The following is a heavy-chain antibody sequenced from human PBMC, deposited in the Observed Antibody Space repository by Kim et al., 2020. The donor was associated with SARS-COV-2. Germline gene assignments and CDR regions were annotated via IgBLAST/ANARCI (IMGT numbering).Heavy chain of an antibody. V-gene: IGHV5-51*01. Sequence: GESLKISCKGSGYSFTSYWIGWVRQMPGKGLEWMGIIYPGDSDTRYSPSFQGQVTISADKSISTAYLQWSSLKASDTAMYYCARGKPFKSGSYLIDYWGQGTLVTVSS. CDR2: IYPGDSDT. CDR1: GYSFTSYW. CDR3: ARGKPFKSGSYLIDY. J-gene: IGHJ4*02. D-gene: IGHD1-26*01.